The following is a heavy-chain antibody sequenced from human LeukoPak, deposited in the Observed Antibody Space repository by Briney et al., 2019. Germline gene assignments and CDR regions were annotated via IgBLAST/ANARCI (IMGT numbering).Heavy chain of an antibody. V-gene: IGHV4-34*01. D-gene: IGHD3-10*01. J-gene: IGHJ5*02. CDR1: GGSFSGYY. Sequence: PSETLSLTCAVYGGSFSGYYWSWIRQPPGKGLEWIGEINHSGSTNYNPSLKSRVTISVDTSKNQFSLKLSSVTVADTAVYYCARGRRRFRELLSWFDPWGQGTLVTVSS. CDR2: INHSGST. CDR3: ARGRRRFRELLSWFDP.